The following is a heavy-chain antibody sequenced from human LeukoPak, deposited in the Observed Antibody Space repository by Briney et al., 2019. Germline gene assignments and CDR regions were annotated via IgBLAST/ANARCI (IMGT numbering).Heavy chain of an antibody. V-gene: IGHV3-30*04. CDR2: ISYDGSNK. J-gene: IGHJ4*02. CDR1: GFTFSSYA. CDR3: ARDHLGVPAAKGRNDY. D-gene: IGHD2-2*01. Sequence: GGSLRLSCAASGFTFSSYAMHWVRQAPGKGLEWVAVISYDGSNKYYADSVKGRFTISRDNSKNTLYLQMNSLRAEDTAVYYCARDHLGVPAAKGRNDYWGQGTLVTVSS.